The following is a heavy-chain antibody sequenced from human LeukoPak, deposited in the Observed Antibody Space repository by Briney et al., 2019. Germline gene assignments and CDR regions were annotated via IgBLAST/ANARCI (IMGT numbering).Heavy chain of an antibody. Sequence: GESLKISCKGSGYSFTSYWIGWVRQLPGKGLEWMGIIYPGDSDTRYSPSFQGQVTISADKSISTAYLQWSSLKASDTAMYYCTVGDDFWSGGFDYWGQGTLVTVSS. CDR3: TVGDDFWSGGFDY. V-gene: IGHV5-51*01. CDR2: IYPGDSDT. D-gene: IGHD3-3*01. CDR1: GYSFTSYW. J-gene: IGHJ4*02.